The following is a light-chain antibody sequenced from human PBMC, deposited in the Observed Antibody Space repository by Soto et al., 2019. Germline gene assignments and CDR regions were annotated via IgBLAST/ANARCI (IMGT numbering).Light chain of an antibody. CDR2: DVS. Sequence: QSALTQPASVSGSPGQSITISCTGTTSDIGRFNYVSWYQHHPGKAPKLMIYDVSNRPSGLSNRFSGSKSGNTASLIISGLQAEDEADYYCASHTTSSTVVFGGGTKLTVL. CDR1: TSDIGRFNY. V-gene: IGLV2-14*03. CDR3: ASHTTSSTVV. J-gene: IGLJ2*01.